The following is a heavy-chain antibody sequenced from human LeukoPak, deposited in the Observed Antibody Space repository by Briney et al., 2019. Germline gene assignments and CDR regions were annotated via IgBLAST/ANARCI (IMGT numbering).Heavy chain of an antibody. CDR3: ARVARDSLIDY. V-gene: IGHV4-59*08. J-gene: IGHJ4*02. Sequence: PSDTLSLTCTVSGGSISSYYWSWIRQPPGKGLEWIGYIYYSGSTNYNPSLKSRVTISVDTSKNQFSLKLSSVTAADTAVYYCARVARDSLIDYWGQGTLVTVSS. CDR2: IYYSGST. CDR1: GGSISSYY. D-gene: IGHD3-22*01.